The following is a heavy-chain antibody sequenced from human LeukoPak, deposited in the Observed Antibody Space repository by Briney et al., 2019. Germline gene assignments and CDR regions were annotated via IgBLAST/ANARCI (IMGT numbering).Heavy chain of an antibody. V-gene: IGHV1-2*02. J-gene: IGHJ4*02. CDR3: ARLLIRYSGSYLGY. Sequence: ASVKVSCKASGYTFTGYYMHWVQQAPGQGLEWMGWINPNSGGTNYAQKFQGRVTMTRDTSISTAYMELSRLRSDDTAVYYCARLLIRYSGSYLGYWGQGTLVTVSS. CDR1: GYTFTGYY. CDR2: INPNSGGT. D-gene: IGHD1-26*01.